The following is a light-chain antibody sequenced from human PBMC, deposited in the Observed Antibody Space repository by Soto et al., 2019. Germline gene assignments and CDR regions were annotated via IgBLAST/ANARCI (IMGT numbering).Light chain of an antibody. Sequence: ETVLTQSPGTRSLSPGERATLSCRASQSVSSTFLAWYQQKPGQAPRLLIFGVSNRATGIADRFSGSGSGTDFTLTISRLEPEDFAVYYCGQFVSAPPRTFGQGTKVEIK. CDR2: GVS. CDR1: QSVSSTF. CDR3: GQFVSAPPRT. V-gene: IGKV3-20*01. J-gene: IGKJ1*01.